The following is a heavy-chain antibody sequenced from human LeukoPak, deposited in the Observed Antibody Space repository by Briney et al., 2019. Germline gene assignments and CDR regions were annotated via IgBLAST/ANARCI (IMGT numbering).Heavy chain of an antibody. V-gene: IGHV3-9*01. CDR2: ISWNSGSI. CDR1: GFTFDDYA. D-gene: IGHD6-13*01. J-gene: IGHJ5*02. CDR3: AEDLNSAAGTSFDP. Sequence: GGSLRLSCAASGFTFDDYAMHWVRQAPGKGLEWVSGISWNSGSIGYADSVKGRFTISRDNAKNSLYLQMNSLRAEDTALYYCAEDLNSAAGTSFDPWGQGTLVTVSS.